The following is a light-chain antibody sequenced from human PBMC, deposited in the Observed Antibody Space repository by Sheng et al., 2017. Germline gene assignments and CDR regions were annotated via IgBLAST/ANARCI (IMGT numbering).Light chain of an antibody. V-gene: IGKV3-20*01. CDR3: QQYGSSLPWT. CDR2: GAS. J-gene: IGKJ1*01. Sequence: EIVLTQSPATLSLSPGERATLSCRASQSVSSYLAWYQQKPGQAPRLLIYGASTRATGIPDRFSGNGSGTDFTLTISRLEPEDFAVYYCQQYGSSLPWTFGQGTKVEIK. CDR1: QSVSSY.